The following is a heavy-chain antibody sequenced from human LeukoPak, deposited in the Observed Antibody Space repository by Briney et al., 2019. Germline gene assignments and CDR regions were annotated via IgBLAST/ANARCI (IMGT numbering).Heavy chain of an antibody. J-gene: IGHJ4*02. CDR2: IDPSDSYT. V-gene: IGHV5-10-1*01. D-gene: IGHD3-22*01. CDR1: GYSLTHYL. CDR3: ARHLGGYTHFDY. Sequence: EALKNSWKGSGYSLTHYLNTWVRQMAGKGLEGLGKIDPSDSYTNYSPSFQGHVTISAYKSINTAYLQWSSLEASDTAIYFCARHLGGYTHFDYWGQGTLVTVSS.